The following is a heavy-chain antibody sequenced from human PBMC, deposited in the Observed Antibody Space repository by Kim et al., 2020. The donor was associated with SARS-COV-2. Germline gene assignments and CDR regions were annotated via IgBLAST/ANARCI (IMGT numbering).Heavy chain of an antibody. D-gene: IGHD3-16*01. Sequence: AESGGGRFVITRDNAKNTLYLQMTSLRADDTALYYCARDWRPYGGSNAFDTWGQGTLVTVSS. J-gene: IGHJ4*02. V-gene: IGHV3-74*01. CDR3: ARDWRPYGGSNAFDT.